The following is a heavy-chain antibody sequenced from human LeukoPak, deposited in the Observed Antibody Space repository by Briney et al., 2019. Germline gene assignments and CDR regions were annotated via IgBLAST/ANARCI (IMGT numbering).Heavy chain of an antibody. J-gene: IGHJ4*02. V-gene: IGHV4-39*01. D-gene: IGHD2-2*03. CDR3: ARRLRLLGWNYFDY. CDR2: IYYSGST. CDR1: GVSISSSSYY. Sequence: PSETLSLTCTGSGVSISSSSYYWGWIRQPPGKGLEWIGSIYYSGSTYYNPSLKSRVTISVDTSKNQFSLKLSSVTAADTAVYYCARRLRLLGWNYFDYWGQGTLVTVSS.